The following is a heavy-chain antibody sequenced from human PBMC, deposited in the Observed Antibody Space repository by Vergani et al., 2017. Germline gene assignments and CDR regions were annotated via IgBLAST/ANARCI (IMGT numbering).Heavy chain of an antibody. CDR3: AREGCSSTSCYLNYYYYGMDV. CDR2: IIPIFGTA. Sequence: QVQLVQSGAEVKKPGASVKVSCKASGYTFTSYYMHWVRQAPGQGLEWMGGIIPIFGTANYAQKFQGRVTITADKSTSTAYMELSSLRSEDTAVYYCAREGCSSTSCYLNYYYYGMDVWGQGTTVTVSS. V-gene: IGHV1-69*06. CDR1: GYTFTSYY. D-gene: IGHD2-2*01. J-gene: IGHJ6*02.